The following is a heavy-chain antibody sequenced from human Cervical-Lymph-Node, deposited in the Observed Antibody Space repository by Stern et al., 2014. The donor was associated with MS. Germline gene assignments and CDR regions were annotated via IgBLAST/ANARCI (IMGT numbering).Heavy chain of an antibody. J-gene: IGHJ4*02. CDR3: ARINGGADGTGVDY. CDR2: LDWDGDR. D-gene: IGHD1/OR15-1a*01. Sequence: QVTLRESGPALVKPTQTLTLTCTFSGFSLRTSGMYVSWVRQSPGKALEWLALLDWDGDRYYGTSLKSRLSSSKVTSKNQVILTMTNMDPVDTGTYYCARINGGADGTGVDYWGQGTLVTVSS. CDR1: GFSLRTSGMY. V-gene: IGHV2-70*20.